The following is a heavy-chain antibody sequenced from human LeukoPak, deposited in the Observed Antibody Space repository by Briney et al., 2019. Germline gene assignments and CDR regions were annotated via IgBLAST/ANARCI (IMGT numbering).Heavy chain of an antibody. V-gene: IGHV3-74*01. Sequence: PGGSLRLSCAASGFTFSSYWMHWVRQAPGKGLVWVSRINSDGSSTSYADSVKGRFTISRDNAKNTLYLQMNSLRAEDTAVYYCARDPPEVTAPSPGVYWGQGTLVTVSS. CDR1: GFTFSSYW. CDR2: INSDGSST. D-gene: IGHD2-21*02. J-gene: IGHJ4*02. CDR3: ARDPPEVTAPSPGVY.